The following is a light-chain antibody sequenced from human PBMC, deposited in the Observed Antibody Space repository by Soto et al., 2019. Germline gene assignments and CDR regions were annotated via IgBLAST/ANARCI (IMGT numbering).Light chain of an antibody. CDR1: QSVSSN. Sequence: EIVMTQSPATLSVSPGERATLSCRASQSVSSNLAWYQQKPGQAPRLLIYGASTRATGIPARFSGSGSGTEFTLTISSLQPDDFATYYCQQHQTYSTFGQGTKVDI. CDR2: GAS. CDR3: QQHQTYST. J-gene: IGKJ1*01. V-gene: IGKV3-15*01.